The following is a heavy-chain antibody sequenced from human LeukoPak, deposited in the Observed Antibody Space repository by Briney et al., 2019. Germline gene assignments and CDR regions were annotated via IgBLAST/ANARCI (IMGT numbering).Heavy chain of an antibody. CDR2: ISSGGSTT. V-gene: IGHV3-48*04. D-gene: IGHD1-26*01. CDR3: ARDHMGYDY. CDR1: GFTFSSYS. J-gene: IGHJ4*02. Sequence: GGSLRLYCAASGFTFSSYSMNWVRQAPGKGLEWVSYISSGGSTTYYAGSVKGRFTVSRDNAKNSLYLQMNSLRAEDTAVYYCARDHMGYDYWGQGTLVTVSS.